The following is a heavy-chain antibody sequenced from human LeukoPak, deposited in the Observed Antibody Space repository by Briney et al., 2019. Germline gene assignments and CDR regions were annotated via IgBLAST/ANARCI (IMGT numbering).Heavy chain of an antibody. V-gene: IGHV4-38-2*01. CDR2: IYHSGST. CDR1: GYSISSGYY. J-gene: IGHJ4*02. CDR3: ARGVGIDY. D-gene: IGHD2-15*01. Sequence: PSETLSLTCAVSGYSISSGYYWGWIRQPPGKGLEWIGSIYHSGSTYYNPSLKSRVTISVDTSKNQFSLKLSSVTAADTAMYYCARGVGIDYWGQRTLVTVSS.